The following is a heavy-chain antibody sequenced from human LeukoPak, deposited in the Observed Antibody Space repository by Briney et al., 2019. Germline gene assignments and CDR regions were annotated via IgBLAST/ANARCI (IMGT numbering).Heavy chain of an antibody. Sequence: GGSLRLSCEASAFSFSRYWMSWIRQAPGKGLEWVANINQLGNEKYYLDSVTGRFAISRDNAKNSLFLQMNSLRAEDTAVYFCARDRGYTSSLFDSWGLGTLVTVSS. CDR3: ARDRGYTSSLFDS. CDR2: INQLGNEK. CDR1: AFSFSRYW. V-gene: IGHV3-7*01. D-gene: IGHD5-12*01. J-gene: IGHJ4*02.